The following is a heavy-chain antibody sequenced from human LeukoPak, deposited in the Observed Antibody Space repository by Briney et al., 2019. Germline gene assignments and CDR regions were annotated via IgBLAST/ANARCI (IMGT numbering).Heavy chain of an antibody. V-gene: IGHV1-8*01. CDR3: ARVGYCSSTSCLYYYGMDV. J-gene: IGHJ6*02. CDR2: MNPNSGNT. CDR1: GYTFTSYD. Sequence: ASVKVSFKASGYTFTSYDINWVRQATGQGLEWMGWMNPNSGNTGYAQKFQGRVTMTRNTSISTAYMELSSLRSEDTAVYYCARVGYCSSTSCLYYYGMDVWGQGTTVTVSS. D-gene: IGHD2-2*01.